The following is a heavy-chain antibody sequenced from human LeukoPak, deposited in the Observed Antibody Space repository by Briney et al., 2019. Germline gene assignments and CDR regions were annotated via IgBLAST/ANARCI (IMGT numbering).Heavy chain of an antibody. Sequence: ESLKISCKGSGYSFTSYWIGWVRQMPGKGLEWMGIIYPGDSDTRYSPSFQGQVTISADKSISTAYLQWSSPKASDTAMYYCARQSDSSGYYYDWFDPWGQGTLVTVSS. CDR2: IYPGDSDT. D-gene: IGHD3-22*01. CDR1: GYSFTSYW. CDR3: ARQSDSSGYYYDWFDP. V-gene: IGHV5-51*01. J-gene: IGHJ5*02.